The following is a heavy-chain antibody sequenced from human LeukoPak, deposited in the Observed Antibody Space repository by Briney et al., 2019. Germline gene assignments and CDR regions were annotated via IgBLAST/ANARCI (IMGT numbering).Heavy chain of an antibody. V-gene: IGHV1-69*05. J-gene: IGHJ5*02. CDR2: IIPIFGTA. CDR3: ASGPSYYYDSSGNNWFDP. D-gene: IGHD3-22*01. Sequence: SVKVSCKACGGTFSSYAISWVRQAPGQGLEWMGGIIPIFGTANYAQKFQGRVTITTDESTSTAYMELSSLRSEDTAVYYCASGPSYYYDSSGNNWFDPWGQGTLVTVSS. CDR1: GGTFSSYA.